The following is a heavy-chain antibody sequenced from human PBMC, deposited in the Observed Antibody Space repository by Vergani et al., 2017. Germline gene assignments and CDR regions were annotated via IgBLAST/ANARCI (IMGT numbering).Heavy chain of an antibody. Sequence: QVQLVQSGAEVKKPGASVKVSCKASGYTFTGYYMHWVRQAPGQGLEWMGWINPNSGGTNYAQKFQGRVTMTRDTSISTAYMELSRLRSDDTAVYYCARLVLTTVVTHDGMDVWGQGTTVTGSS. CDR2: INPNSGGT. CDR1: GYTFTGYY. CDR3: ARLVLTTVVTHDGMDV. J-gene: IGHJ6*02. D-gene: IGHD4-23*01. V-gene: IGHV1-2*02.